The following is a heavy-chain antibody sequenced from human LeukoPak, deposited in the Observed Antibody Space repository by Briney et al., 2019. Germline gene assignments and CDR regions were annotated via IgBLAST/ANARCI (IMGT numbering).Heavy chain of an antibody. V-gene: IGHV3-7*03. Sequence: WGSLTLSCAASGFTFRSYWMNWARQAPGKGLEWVASINHNGNVNYYVDSVKGRFTIYRDNAKNSLYLQMSNLRAEDTAVYFCARGGGLDVWGQGATVTVSS. CDR1: GFTFRSYW. CDR2: INHNGNVN. D-gene: IGHD3-16*01. J-gene: IGHJ6*02. CDR3: ARGGGLDV.